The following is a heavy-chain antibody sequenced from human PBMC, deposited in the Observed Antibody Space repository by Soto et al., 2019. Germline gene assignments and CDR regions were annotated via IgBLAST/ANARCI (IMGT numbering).Heavy chain of an antibody. CDR2: IYYSGTT. CDR3: ATHVDSNRAYYFDY. J-gene: IGHJ4*02. D-gene: IGHD5-12*01. V-gene: IGHV4-59*03. Sequence: TVSLTFPISGGSISSYYRTSIRQPPGKGLEWIGYIYYSGTTDYNPSLKSRVTISVDRSKNQFSLKLNSVTAADTAVYYRATHVDSNRAYYFDYWGQGTMVTVSS. CDR1: GGSISSYY.